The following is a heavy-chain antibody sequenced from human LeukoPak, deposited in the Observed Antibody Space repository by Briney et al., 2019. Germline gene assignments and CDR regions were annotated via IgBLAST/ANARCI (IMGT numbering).Heavy chain of an antibody. D-gene: IGHD6-13*01. Sequence: GGSLGLSCAASGFTFSSFWMHWVRQVPGKGLVWVSHINSDGSSTSSADSVKGRFTISRDNAKKSLYLQMNSLRAEDTAVYYCAREPSYSSSWYTTCDHWGQGILVTVSS. J-gene: IGHJ5*02. CDR1: GFTFSSFW. CDR3: AREPSYSSSWYTTCDH. V-gene: IGHV3-74*01. CDR2: INSDGSST.